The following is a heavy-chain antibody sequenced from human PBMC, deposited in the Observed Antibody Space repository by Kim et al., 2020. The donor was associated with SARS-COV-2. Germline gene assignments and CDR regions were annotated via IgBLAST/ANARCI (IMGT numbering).Heavy chain of an antibody. Sequence: GGSLRLSCAGSGFAFSSYAVYWVRQASGKGLEWIASIGGTASSTKYADSVRGRFTISSDKDNHSHSLQLASVRVEDTAVSDCSTEIAAATDFHYGLDV. CDR3: STEIAAATDFHYGLDV. D-gene: IGHD2-15*01. J-gene: IGHJ6*01. V-gene: IGHV3-48*03. CDR2: IGGTASST. CDR1: GFAFSSYA.